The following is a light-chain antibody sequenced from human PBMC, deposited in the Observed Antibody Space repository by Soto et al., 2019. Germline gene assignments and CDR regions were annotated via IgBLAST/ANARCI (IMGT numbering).Light chain of an antibody. CDR1: QNVDTNY. CDR2: GAS. Sequence: EIVMTQSPATLSVSPGERATLSCRASQNVDTNYLAWYQQKPGKAPRLLIYGASSRATGIPDRLSGSGSGTDFTIPISRLEPEDAAVYYCQQYGSSPTFGQGTKVDIK. CDR3: QQYGSSPT. J-gene: IGKJ1*01. V-gene: IGKV3-20*01.